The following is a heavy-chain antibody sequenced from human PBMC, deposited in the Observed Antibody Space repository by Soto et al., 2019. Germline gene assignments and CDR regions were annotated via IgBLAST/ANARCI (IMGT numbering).Heavy chain of an antibody. J-gene: IGHJ3*02. CDR1: GFTFIDNL. D-gene: IGHD5-18*01. CDR2: LNPDTGNT. Sequence: VQSGAELKKPGAAVNISCTASGFTFIDNLINWVRQVPGQGLEWMGWLNPDTGNTRYSETFQGRVTISRHPSATIAYLELTGLENEDTALYFRAQDIQRVGPRANDDFDIWGHRTMITVSS. CDR3: AQDIQRVGPRANDDFDI. V-gene: IGHV1-3*01.